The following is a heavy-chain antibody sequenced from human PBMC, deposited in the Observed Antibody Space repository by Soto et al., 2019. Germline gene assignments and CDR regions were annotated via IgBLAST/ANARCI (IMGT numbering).Heavy chain of an antibody. V-gene: IGHV5-51*01. CDR1: GYKVSTWHNFTSYW. CDR3: ARHGIAGSGSYYMAYYYGMDV. D-gene: IGHD3-10*01. Sequence: GESLKISCMGSGYKVSTWHNFTSYWIAWVRQMPGEGLEWMGIIYPGDSDTRYSPSFQGQVTISADKSINSVYLQWSSLKASDTAMYYCARHGIAGSGSYYMAYYYGMDVWGQGTTVTVSS. J-gene: IGHJ6*02. CDR2: IYPGDSDT.